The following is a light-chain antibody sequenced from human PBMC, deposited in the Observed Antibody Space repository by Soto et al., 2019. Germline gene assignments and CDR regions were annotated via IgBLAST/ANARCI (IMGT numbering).Light chain of an antibody. V-gene: IGKV1-39*01. CDR3: QQSYSMPLT. CDR2: TAS. J-gene: IGKJ4*01. CDR1: ENINNY. Sequence: RTTENINNYLSWYQQKPGKAPTVLIYTASTLMTGVPSRFSGSGSGTDFTLTITGLRPEDFVTYYCQQSYSMPLTFGGGTNVDIK.